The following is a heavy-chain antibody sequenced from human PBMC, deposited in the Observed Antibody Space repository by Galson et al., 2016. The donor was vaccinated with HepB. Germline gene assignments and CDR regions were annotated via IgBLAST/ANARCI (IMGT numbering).Heavy chain of an antibody. CDR1: GFSLSSSGVG. J-gene: IGHJ4*02. Sequence: PALVKPTQTLTLTCTFSGFSLSSSGVGVGWMRQPPGKTLEWLAHIYWDGDERYSPSLKSRLTLTKDTSKSRVVLTMTNMDPVDTATYYCVHIVHSGSYYYFAYWGQGTLVTVSS. CDR2: IYWDGDE. CDR3: VHIVHSGSYYYFAY. D-gene: IGHD1-26*01. V-gene: IGHV2-5*02.